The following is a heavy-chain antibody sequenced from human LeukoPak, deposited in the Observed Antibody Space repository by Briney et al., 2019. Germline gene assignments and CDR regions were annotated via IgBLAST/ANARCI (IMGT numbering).Heavy chain of an antibody. V-gene: IGHV4-31*03. J-gene: IGHJ5*02. D-gene: IGHD2-2*01. CDR2: IYYSGST. CDR3: ARGPRYCSSTSCFNQWYWFDP. Sequence: SQTLSLTCTVSGGSISSGGYYWSWIRQHPGKGLEWIGYIYYSGSTYYNPSLKSRVTISVDTSKNQFSLKLSSVTAADTAVYYCARGPRYCSSTSCFNQWYWFDPWGQGTLVTVSS. CDR1: GGSISSGGYY.